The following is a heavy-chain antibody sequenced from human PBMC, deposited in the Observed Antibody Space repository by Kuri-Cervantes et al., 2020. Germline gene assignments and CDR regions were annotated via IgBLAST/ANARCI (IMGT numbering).Heavy chain of an antibody. CDR1: GFTFSDYY. J-gene: IGHJ3*02. CDR3: ARDGSYDYVWGSYRYTPSEAFDI. CDR2: ISSSGSTI. V-gene: IGHV3-11*04. Sequence: GGSLRLSCAASGFTFSDYYMSWIRQAPGKGLEWVSYISSSGSTIYYADSVKGRFTISRDNAKNSPYLQMNSLRAEDTAVYYCARDGSYDYVWGSYRYTPSEAFDIWGQGTMVTVSS. D-gene: IGHD3-16*02.